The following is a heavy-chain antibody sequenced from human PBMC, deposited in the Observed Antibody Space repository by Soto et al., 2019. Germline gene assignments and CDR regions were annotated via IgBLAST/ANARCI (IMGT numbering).Heavy chain of an antibody. Sequence: VQLVQSGAEVKKPGSSVRVSCETSGDTFTSHTVNWLRQAPGQGLEWMGGIIPVFGSPNYAEKFQGRLTIPADTSTNTAYMELRRLTSEDTAVYFCARDITGTNNWFDPWGQGTLVTVSS. CDR3: ARDITGTNNWFDP. D-gene: IGHD1-7*01. V-gene: IGHV1-69*06. CDR1: GDTFTSHT. CDR2: IIPVFGSP. J-gene: IGHJ5*02.